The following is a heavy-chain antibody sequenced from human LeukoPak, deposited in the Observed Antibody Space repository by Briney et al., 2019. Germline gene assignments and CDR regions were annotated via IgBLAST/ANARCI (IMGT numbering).Heavy chain of an antibody. Sequence: GGSLRLSCAASGFTFSSYAMSWVRQAPGKGLEWVSAISGSGGSTYYADSVKGRFTISRDNSKNSLYLQMNSLRAEDTALYYCAREGPITMVRGVIPYYYYMDVWGKGTTVTVSS. CDR1: GFTFSSYA. D-gene: IGHD3-10*01. J-gene: IGHJ6*03. CDR3: AREGPITMVRGVIPYYYYMDV. V-gene: IGHV3-23*01. CDR2: ISGSGGST.